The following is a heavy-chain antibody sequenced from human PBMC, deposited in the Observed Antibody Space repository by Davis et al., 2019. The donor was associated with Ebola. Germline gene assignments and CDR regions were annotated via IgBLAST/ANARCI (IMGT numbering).Heavy chain of an antibody. Sequence: ASVKVSCKASGYTFTNYYMHWVRQAPGQGLEWMGIIYPSGGNAGYPQKFRDRVTMTRDTSTSTVYMELSSLRSEDTAVYYCARVRREGGDQPFDYWGQGTLVTVSS. D-gene: IGHD3-10*01. V-gene: IGHV1-46*01. CDR1: GYTFTNYY. CDR2: IYPSGGNA. CDR3: ARVRREGGDQPFDY. J-gene: IGHJ4*02.